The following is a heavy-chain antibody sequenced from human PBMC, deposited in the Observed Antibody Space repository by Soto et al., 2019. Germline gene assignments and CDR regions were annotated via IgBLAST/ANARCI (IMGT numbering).Heavy chain of an antibody. CDR3: VRDRDSSSGWFDP. Sequence: SQTLSLTCAISGDSVSSYSAAWNWIRQSPSGGLEWLGRTYYRSRFFSDYAESVKSRIIINPDTSKNQFSLQLKSVTPEDTAVYYWVRDRDSSSGWFDPWGQGTPVTVSS. CDR2: TYYRSRFFS. D-gene: IGHD3-22*01. CDR1: GDSVSSYSAA. J-gene: IGHJ5*02. V-gene: IGHV6-1*01.